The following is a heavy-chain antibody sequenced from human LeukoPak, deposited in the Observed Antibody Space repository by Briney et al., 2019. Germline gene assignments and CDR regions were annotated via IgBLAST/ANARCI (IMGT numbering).Heavy chain of an antibody. CDR3: ARDHEGGYFDY. V-gene: IGHV3-21*01. CDR2: ISSRSNYI. J-gene: IGHJ4*02. D-gene: IGHD3-16*01. Sequence: PGGSLRLSCAASGFTFSSYSMNWLRQPPGKGLDGGSSISSRSNYIYYPDSVKGRFTISRDNAKNSLYLQMNSLRAEDKAVYYCARDHEGGYFDYWGQGTLVTVSS. CDR1: GFTFSSYS.